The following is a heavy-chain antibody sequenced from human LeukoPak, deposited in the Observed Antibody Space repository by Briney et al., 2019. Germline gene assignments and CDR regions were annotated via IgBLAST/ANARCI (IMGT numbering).Heavy chain of an antibody. CDR2: ISADGGST. CDR3: ATKVPGTSHFSH. V-gene: IGHV3-64*01. J-gene: IGHJ4*02. D-gene: IGHD6-19*01. CDR1: GFTFSGYL. Sequence: GGSLRLSCAASGFTFSGYLMHWVRQAPGKGLEYIAGISADGGSTYYASSVKGRFTISRDNSKNSLYLQMGSLRAEDMAVYYCATKVPGTSHFSHWGQGTLVTVSS.